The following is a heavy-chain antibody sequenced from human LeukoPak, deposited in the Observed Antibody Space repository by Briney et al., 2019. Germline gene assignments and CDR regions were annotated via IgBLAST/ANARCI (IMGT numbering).Heavy chain of an antibody. J-gene: IGHJ3*02. CDR2: IYHSGST. V-gene: IGHV4-4*02. CDR1: GGSISSSNW. Sequence: PSETLSLTCAVSGGSISSSNWWSWVRQPPGKGLEWIGEIYHSGSTNYNPSLKSRVTISVDKSKNQFSLKLSSVTAADTAVYYCARDGPDYYDSRPLNIWGQGTMVTVSS. CDR3: ARDGPDYYDSRPLNI. D-gene: IGHD3-22*01.